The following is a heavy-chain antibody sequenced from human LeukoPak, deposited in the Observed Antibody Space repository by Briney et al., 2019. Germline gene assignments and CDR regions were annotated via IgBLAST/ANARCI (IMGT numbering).Heavy chain of an antibody. D-gene: IGHD1-26*01. V-gene: IGHV4-59*01. CDR2: IYYSGST. CDR3: ARGGVGATYQYYYYYYYMDV. Sequence: SETLSLTCAVYGGSFSGYYWSWIRQPPGKGLEWIGYIYYSGSTNYNPSLKSRVTISVDTSKNQFSLKLSSVTAADTAVYYCARGGVGATYQYYYYYYYMDVWGKGTTVTVSS. CDR1: GGSFSGYY. J-gene: IGHJ6*03.